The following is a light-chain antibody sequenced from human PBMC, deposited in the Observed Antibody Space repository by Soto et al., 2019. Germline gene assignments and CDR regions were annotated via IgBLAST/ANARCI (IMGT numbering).Light chain of an antibody. CDR3: QSADSSGAWV. Sequence: YALTQPPSVSLSPGQTARITCSGDALPKQYGYWYQQRPGQAPVVVISKDTERPSGIPERFSGSSSGTTVTLTISAVQAEDEADYYCQSADSSGAWVFGGGTKLTVL. J-gene: IGLJ3*02. CDR1: ALPKQY. V-gene: IGLV3-25*03. CDR2: KDT.